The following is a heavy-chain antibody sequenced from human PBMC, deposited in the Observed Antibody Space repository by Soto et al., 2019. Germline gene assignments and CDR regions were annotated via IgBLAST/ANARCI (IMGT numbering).Heavy chain of an antibody. CDR3: ARLGIGWEFPFDY. Sequence: QVQLQESGPGLVKPSETLSLTCIVSGGSVSNDAYYWSWIRQPPGKGLEWIGYIYHSGSTYYNPSPKSRVSILAGTYANQFSLKVSSVTAAYSAVYYCARLGIGWEFPFDYWGQGTLVNVSS. J-gene: IGHJ4*02. CDR2: IYHSGST. CDR1: GGSVSNDAYY. V-gene: IGHV4-61*08. D-gene: IGHD1-26*01.